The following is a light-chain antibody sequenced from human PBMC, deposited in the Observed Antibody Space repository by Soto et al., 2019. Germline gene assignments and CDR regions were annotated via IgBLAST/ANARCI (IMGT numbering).Light chain of an antibody. CDR3: LQYFSTPRT. V-gene: IGKV4-1*01. CDR2: WSS. Sequence: DIVMTQSPDSLAVSLGERATINCRSSHSLFFGSNNKNFLSWNQQKPGQPPKLLITWSSTRESGVPDRFTGSGTGTNFSLTITNLQAEDVAVYYCLQYFSTPRTFGQGTKVEIK. CDR1: HSLFFGSNNKNF. J-gene: IGKJ1*01.